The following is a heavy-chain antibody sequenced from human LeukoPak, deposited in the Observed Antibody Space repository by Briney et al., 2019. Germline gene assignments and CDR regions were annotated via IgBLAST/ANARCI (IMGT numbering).Heavy chain of an antibody. CDR1: GYTFSSYG. J-gene: IGHJ4*02. D-gene: IGHD5/OR15-5a*01. CDR2: ISAYNGNT. CDR3: ARDAPGVSGVFDY. V-gene: IGHV1-18*01. Sequence: GASVKVSCKASGYTFSSYGFSWVRQAPGQGHEWMGWISAYNGNTNHAQKFQGGVTMTTDTSTSTVYMELRSLRSDDTAVYYCARDAPGVSGVFDYWGQGTLVTVSS.